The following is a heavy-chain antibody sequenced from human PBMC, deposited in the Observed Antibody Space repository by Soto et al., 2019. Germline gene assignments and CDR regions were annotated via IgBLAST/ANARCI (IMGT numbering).Heavy chain of an antibody. CDR3: ATSNCSGGSCYSYYFDY. J-gene: IGHJ4*02. CDR2: ISAYSGNT. Sequence: ASVKVSCKTSGYTFTSYGISWVRQAPGQGLEWMGWISAYSGNTNYAQKLQGRVTMTTDTSTSTAYMELRSLRSDDTAVYYCATSNCSGGSCYSYYFDYWGQGTLVTVSS. D-gene: IGHD2-15*01. CDR1: GYTFTSYG. V-gene: IGHV1-18*01.